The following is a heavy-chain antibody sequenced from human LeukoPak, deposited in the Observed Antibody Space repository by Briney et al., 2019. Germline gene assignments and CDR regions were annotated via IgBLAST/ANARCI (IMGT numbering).Heavy chain of an antibody. Sequence: GGSLRLSCAASGFTFSSYAMHWVRQAPGRGLEWVAVISYDGSNNYYADSVKGRFTISRDTSKNTLYLQMNSLRAEDTAVYYCARAERDAFDIWGQGTMVTVSS. D-gene: IGHD5-24*01. CDR1: GFTFSSYA. CDR2: ISYDGSNN. V-gene: IGHV3-30*04. CDR3: ARAERDAFDI. J-gene: IGHJ3*02.